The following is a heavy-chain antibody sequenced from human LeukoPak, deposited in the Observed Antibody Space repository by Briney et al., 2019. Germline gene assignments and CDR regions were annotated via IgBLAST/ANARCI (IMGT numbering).Heavy chain of an antibody. J-gene: IGHJ2*01. CDR3: TRNRYFDL. CDR1: GFTLTTYW. CDR2: IKQDGSQK. D-gene: IGHD1-14*01. Sequence: GGSLRLSCGASGFTLTTYWMSWVRQAPGKGLEWVANIKQDGSQKYYVDSVKGRFTISRDNAKNSLYLQMNSLRAEDTAVYYCTRNRYFDLWGRGTLVTVSS. V-gene: IGHV3-7*01.